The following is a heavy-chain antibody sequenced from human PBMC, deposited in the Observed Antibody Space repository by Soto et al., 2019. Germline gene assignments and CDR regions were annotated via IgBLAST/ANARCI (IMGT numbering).Heavy chain of an antibody. J-gene: IGHJ6*02. CDR1: GGSISSYY. CDR3: ARQGFGALHGLVDV. V-gene: IGHV4-59*08. D-gene: IGHD3-10*01. Sequence: QVPLQESGPGLVKPSETLSLSCTVSGGSISSYYWSWIRQTPEKGLEWIGYVNDNWGSNYNPSLKXXVSXSLDTSKRQFSLKLTSVTATDTGVYYCARQGFGALHGLVDVWAQGTTVTVSS. CDR2: VNDNWGS.